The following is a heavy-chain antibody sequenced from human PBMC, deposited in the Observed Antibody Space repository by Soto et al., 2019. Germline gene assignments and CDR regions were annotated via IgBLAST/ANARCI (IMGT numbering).Heavy chain of an antibody. Sequence: PSETLSLTCLVSGVSVSSYTWSWVRQPANKGLEWIGRVFSSVSATYSPSLKSRVRISMDTPENRISLKLDSVAAADAGVYYCTRDGMTTGDTWGPGTLVTVSS. CDR1: GVSVSSYT. D-gene: IGHD2-21*02. CDR3: TRDGMTTGDT. J-gene: IGHJ4*02. V-gene: IGHV4-4*07. CDR2: VFSSVSA.